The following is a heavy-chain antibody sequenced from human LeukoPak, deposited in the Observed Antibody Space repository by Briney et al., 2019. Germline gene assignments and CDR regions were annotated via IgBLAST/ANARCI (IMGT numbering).Heavy chain of an antibody. CDR1: GGSISSYH. D-gene: IGHD6-19*01. CDR2: IYTRGST. J-gene: IGHJ6*03. CDR3: ARLGGSGWPYYYYYIDV. Sequence: PSETLSLTCTVSGGSISSYHWSWIRQPPGEGLEWIGYIYTRGSTNYNPSLKSRVTISVDTSKNPLSLQLSSVTAADTAVYYCARLGGSGWPYYYYYIDVWGKGTTVTVSS. V-gene: IGHV4-4*09.